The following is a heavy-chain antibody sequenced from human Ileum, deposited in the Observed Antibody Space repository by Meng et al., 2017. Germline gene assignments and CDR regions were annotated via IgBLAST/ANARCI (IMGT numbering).Heavy chain of an antibody. CDR1: NGSLKNVNNY. D-gene: IGHD5-18*01. CDR3: AREFYVDTAMVIDS. J-gene: IGHJ4*02. V-gene: IGHV4-30-4*01. CDR2: IYSDGSS. Sequence: QVQLQESGPGLVKLSQTLSLIGSVSNGSLKNVNNYWNWIRQAPGQALEHIGYIYSDGSSYATPSLKSRVTMSIDTSTNQFSLRLDSVTAADTAVYYCAREFYVDTAMVIDSWGPGALVTVSS.